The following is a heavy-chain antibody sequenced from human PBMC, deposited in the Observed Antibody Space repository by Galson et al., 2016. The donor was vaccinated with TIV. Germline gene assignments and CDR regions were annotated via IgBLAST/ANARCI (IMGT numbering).Heavy chain of an antibody. Sequence: SLRLSCAASGFTFSKHAMHWVRQAPGKGLEWLAVISYDGIKEFYADSVRGRFTISRDNSKDTLHLQMNSLRPEDSAVYYCEQDQGSYGYFYNGMDVWGQGTTVTVSS. D-gene: IGHD3-16*01. CDR1: GFTFSKHA. J-gene: IGHJ6*02. CDR2: ISYDGIKE. CDR3: EQDQGSYGYFYNGMDV. V-gene: IGHV3-30*18.